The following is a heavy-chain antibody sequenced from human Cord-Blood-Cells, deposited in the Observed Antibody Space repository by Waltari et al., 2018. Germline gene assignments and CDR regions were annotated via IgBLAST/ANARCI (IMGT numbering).Heavy chain of an antibody. V-gene: IGHV1-69*01. Sequence: QVQLVQSGAEVKKPGSSVRVSCKVSGGPFSSYALSWVRQAPGQGLEWMGGIIPIFGTANYAQKFQGRVTITADESTSTAYMELSSLRSEDTAVYYCAREARNNYDFWSGYAFDIWGQGTMVTVSS. D-gene: IGHD3-3*01. CDR3: AREARNNYDFWSGYAFDI. CDR1: GGPFSSYA. CDR2: IIPIFGTA. J-gene: IGHJ3*02.